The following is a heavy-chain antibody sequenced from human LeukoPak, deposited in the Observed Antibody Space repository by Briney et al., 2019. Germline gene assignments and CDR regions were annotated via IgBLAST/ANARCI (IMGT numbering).Heavy chain of an antibody. CDR1: GYSFPYYW. CDR3: ARGKSGSPHQDFDY. V-gene: IGHV5-51*01. D-gene: IGHD1-26*01. Sequence: GESLKIYCKGSGYSFPYYWIGRVREMPAQRLECGGIIYPGDPDTKYRPSFQHQVTISADKSISTAYLQWSSLKASDTAMYYCARGKSGSPHQDFDYWGQGTLIAVCS. J-gene: IGHJ4*02. CDR2: IYPGDPDT.